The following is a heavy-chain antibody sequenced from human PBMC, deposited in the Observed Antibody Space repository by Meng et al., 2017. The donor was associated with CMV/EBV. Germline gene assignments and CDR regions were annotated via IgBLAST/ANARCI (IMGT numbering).Heavy chain of an antibody. CDR2: INPSGGST. V-gene: IGHV1-46*01. Sequence: VQLVQSGAEVKKTGAPVKVSCRASADTFTSYYMPWVRQAPGQGLEWMGIINPSGGSTSYAQKFQGRVTMTRDTSTSTVYMELSSLRSEDTAVYYCARGMYYDFWSGYYPRLDYWGQGTLVTVSS. J-gene: IGHJ4*02. D-gene: IGHD3-3*01. CDR3: ARGMYYDFWSGYYPRLDY. CDR1: ADTFTSYY.